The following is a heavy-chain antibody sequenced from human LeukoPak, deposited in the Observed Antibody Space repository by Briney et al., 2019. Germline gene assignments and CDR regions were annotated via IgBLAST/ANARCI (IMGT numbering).Heavy chain of an antibody. D-gene: IGHD3-16*01. J-gene: IGHJ2*01. CDR3: ARHLKGGYWYFDL. V-gene: IGHV4-59*01. Sequence: SETLSLTCSVPGGSISSYYWSWIRQPPGKGLEWIGYTYYSGSTNYNPSLKSRVTISADTSKNQVSLKLSSVTAADTAVYYCARHLKGGYWYFDLWGRGTLVTVSS. CDR1: GGSISSYY. CDR2: TYYSGST.